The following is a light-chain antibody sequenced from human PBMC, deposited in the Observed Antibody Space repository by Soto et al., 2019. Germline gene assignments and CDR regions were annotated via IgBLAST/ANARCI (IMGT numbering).Light chain of an antibody. CDR1: QDISSF. CDR2: VAS. Sequence: DIQMTQSPSSLAASVGDRVTIPCQASQDISSFLYWYQQKPGKAPTLLIFVASNLARGVPSRFSGSGFVTDFTCNISILQPEDAAAYYCQSYDNFPLTFGGGTTLEIQ. J-gene: IGKJ4*01. V-gene: IGKV1-33*01. CDR3: QSYDNFPLT.